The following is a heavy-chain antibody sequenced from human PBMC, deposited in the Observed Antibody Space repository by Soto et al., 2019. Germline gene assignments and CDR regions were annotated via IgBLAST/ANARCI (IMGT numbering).Heavy chain of an antibody. D-gene: IGHD2-21*02. Sequence: GSLRLSCAASGFTFSSYWMHWVRQAPGKGLVWVSRINSDGSSTSYADSVKGRFTISRDNAKNTLYLQMNSLRAEDTAVYYCARLAYCGGDCYSAYWYFDLWGRGTLVTVSS. CDR2: INSDGSST. CDR3: ARLAYCGGDCYSAYWYFDL. J-gene: IGHJ2*01. V-gene: IGHV3-74*01. CDR1: GFTFSSYW.